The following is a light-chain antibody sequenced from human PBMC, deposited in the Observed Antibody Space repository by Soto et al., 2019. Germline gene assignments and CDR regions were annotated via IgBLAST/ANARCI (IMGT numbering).Light chain of an antibody. J-gene: IGKJ1*01. CDR3: QQYNTWPT. CDR2: GAT. Sequence: EIVMTQSPATLSVSPGERATLSCRASQSVNSNLAWYQQKPGQAPRLLLYGATTRATGVPARCSGSGAGTEFILPVSRRQSEDLAVYFCQQYNTWPTFGQGTRVEIK. V-gene: IGKV3-15*01. CDR1: QSVNSN.